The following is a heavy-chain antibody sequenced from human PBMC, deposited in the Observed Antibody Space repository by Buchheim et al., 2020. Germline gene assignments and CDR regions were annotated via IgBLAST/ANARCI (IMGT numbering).Heavy chain of an antibody. CDR3: ARVRELWFGELLPNDY. CDR1: GGTFSSYT. Sequence: QVQLVQSGAEVKKPGSSVKVSCKASGGTFSSYTISWVRQATGQGLEWMGWMNPNSGNTGYAQKFQGRVTMTRNTSISTAYMELSSLRSEDTAVYYCARVRELWFGELLPNDYWGQGTL. D-gene: IGHD3-10*01. CDR2: MNPNSGNT. V-gene: IGHV1-8*02. J-gene: IGHJ4*02.